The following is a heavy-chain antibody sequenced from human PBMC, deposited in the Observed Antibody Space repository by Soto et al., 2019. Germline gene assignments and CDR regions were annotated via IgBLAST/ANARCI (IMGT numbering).Heavy chain of an antibody. CDR1: GFTFSSFG. CDR2: ISDDGSSK. Sequence: QVLLVESGGGVVQPGRSLRISCAVSGFTFSSFGMHWVRQAPGKGLEWVAVISDDGSSKHYADSLKGRFTISRDNSNNTLYLQMEIRGPEDTAVYYCAKDRWGDFGDLNLPGYWGQGTLVTVSS. D-gene: IGHD4-17*01. CDR3: AKDRWGDFGDLNLPGY. J-gene: IGHJ4*02. V-gene: IGHV3-30*18.